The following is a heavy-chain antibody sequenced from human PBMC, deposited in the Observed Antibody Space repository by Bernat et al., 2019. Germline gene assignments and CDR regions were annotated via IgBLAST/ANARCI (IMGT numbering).Heavy chain of an antibody. CDR3: ARIYVWGSYRYRHWFDP. V-gene: IGHV1-69*01. J-gene: IGHJ5*02. Sequence: QVQLVQSGAEVKKPGSSVKVSCKASGGTFSSYAISWVRQVPGQGLEWMGGIIPIFGTANYAQKFQGRVTITADESTSTAYMELNILRSEDTAVYYCARIYVWGSYRYRHWFDPWGQGNLVTVSS. CDR1: GGTFSSYA. D-gene: IGHD3-16*02. CDR2: IIPIFGTA.